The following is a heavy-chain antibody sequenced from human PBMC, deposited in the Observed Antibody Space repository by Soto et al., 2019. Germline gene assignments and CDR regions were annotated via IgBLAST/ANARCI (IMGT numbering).Heavy chain of an antibody. CDR1: GFTFSSYG. J-gene: IGHJ4*02. D-gene: IGHD3-3*01. V-gene: IGHV3-33*01. CDR2: IWDDGGNK. CDR3: ARDGDGNVVFGKDY. Sequence: GGSLRLSCAASGFTFSSYGMHWVRQAPGKGLEWVAFIWDDGGNKFYAESVKGRFTISRDNSKNTLYLQMTSLSAEDTAMYYCARDGDGNVVFGKDYWGQGTLVTVSS.